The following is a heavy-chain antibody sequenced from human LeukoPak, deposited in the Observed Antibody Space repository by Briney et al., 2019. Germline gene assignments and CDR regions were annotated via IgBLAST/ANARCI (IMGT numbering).Heavy chain of an antibody. D-gene: IGHD2-15*01. V-gene: IGHV1-2*06. J-gene: IGHJ4*02. CDR2: VNPNGGGT. CDR1: GYTFTGYY. CDR3: ARLRGGRWRSGYYFDY. Sequence: GASVKVSCKASGYTFTGYYMHWVRQAPGQGLEWMGRVNPNGGGTKYAEKFQGRVTMTRDTSTSTAYMEVSGLRYDDTAVYYCARLRGGRWRSGYYFDYWGQGTLVTVSS.